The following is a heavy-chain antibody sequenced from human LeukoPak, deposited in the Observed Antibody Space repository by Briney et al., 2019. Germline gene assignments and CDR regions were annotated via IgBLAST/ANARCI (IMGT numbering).Heavy chain of an antibody. CDR3: AKGISGIAAAGRIWFDY. D-gene: IGHD6-13*01. CDR1: GFTFSSYA. J-gene: IGHJ4*02. Sequence: GGSLRLSCAASGFTFSSYAMSWVRQAPGKGLEGVSAISGSGGSTYYADSVKGRFTISRDNSKNTLYLQMNSLRAEDTAVYYCAKGISGIAAAGRIWFDYWGQGTLVTVSS. CDR2: ISGSGGST. V-gene: IGHV3-23*01.